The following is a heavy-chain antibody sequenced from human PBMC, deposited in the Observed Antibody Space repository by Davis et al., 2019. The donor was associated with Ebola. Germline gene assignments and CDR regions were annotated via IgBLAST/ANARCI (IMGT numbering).Heavy chain of an antibody. D-gene: IGHD6-13*01. CDR2: ITWNGGSI. V-gene: IGHV3-9*01. J-gene: IGHJ4*02. Sequence: GGSLRLSCAASGFTFDDHAMHWVRQAPGKGLEWVSGITWNGGSIGYADSVKGRFTLSRDNAKNSLYLQMNSLRDEDTAVYYCARDNIDSSTAYWGQGTLVTVSS. CDR3: ARDNIDSSTAY. CDR1: GFTFDDHA.